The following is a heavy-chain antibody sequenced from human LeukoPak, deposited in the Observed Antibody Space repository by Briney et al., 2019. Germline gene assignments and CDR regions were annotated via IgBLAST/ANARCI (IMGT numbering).Heavy chain of an antibody. D-gene: IGHD4-17*01. CDR2: IIPIFGTA. V-gene: IGHV1-69*13. CDR1: GYTFTSYD. Sequence: GASVKVSCKASGYTFTSYDINWVRQATGQGLEWMGGIIPIFGTANYAQKFQGRVTITADESTSTAYMELSSLRSEDTAVYYCAXXXSFADDYGESALEYWGQGTLVTVSS. J-gene: IGHJ4*02. CDR3: AXXXSFADDYGESALEY.